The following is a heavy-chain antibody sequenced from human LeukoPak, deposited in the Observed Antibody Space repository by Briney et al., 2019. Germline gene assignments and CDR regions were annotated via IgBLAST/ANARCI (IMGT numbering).Heavy chain of an antibody. CDR2: ISSSSSYI. J-gene: IGHJ5*02. CDR3: ARAELGYCSGGSCSWFDP. Sequence: PGGSLRLSCAASGFTFSSYSMNWVRQAPGKGPEWVSSISSSSSYIYYADSVKGRFTISRDNAKNSLYLQMNSLRAEDTAVYYCARAELGYCSGGSCSWFDPWGQGTLVTVSS. D-gene: IGHD2-15*01. V-gene: IGHV3-21*01. CDR1: GFTFSSYS.